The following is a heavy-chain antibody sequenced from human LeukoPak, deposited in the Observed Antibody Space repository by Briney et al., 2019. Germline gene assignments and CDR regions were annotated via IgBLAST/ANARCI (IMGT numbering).Heavy chain of an antibody. J-gene: IGHJ4*02. CDR1: GFTVSSYF. Sequence: PGGSLRLSCAASGFTVSSYFMSWVRQAPGKGLEWVSAISGSGGSTYYPDPVKGRFTISRDNSKNTLYLQMNSLRAEDTAVYYCAKRGDYYDSRGYPYYFDYWGQGTLVTVSS. D-gene: IGHD3-22*01. CDR3: AKRGDYYDSRGYPYYFDY. CDR2: ISGSGGST. V-gene: IGHV3-23*01.